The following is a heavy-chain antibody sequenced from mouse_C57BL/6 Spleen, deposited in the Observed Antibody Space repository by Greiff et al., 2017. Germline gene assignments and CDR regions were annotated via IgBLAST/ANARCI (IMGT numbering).Heavy chain of an antibody. Sequence: EVKLMESGPGLVKPSQSLSLTCSVTGYSITSGYYWNWIRQFPGNKLEWMGYISYDGSNNYNPSLKNRISLTRDTSKNQFFLKLNSVTTEDTATYDCARANYGYERDPYYYAMDYWGQGTSVTVSS. CDR2: ISYDGSN. J-gene: IGHJ4*01. D-gene: IGHD2-2*01. CDR1: GYSITSGYY. V-gene: IGHV3-6*01. CDR3: ARANYGYERDPYYYAMDY.